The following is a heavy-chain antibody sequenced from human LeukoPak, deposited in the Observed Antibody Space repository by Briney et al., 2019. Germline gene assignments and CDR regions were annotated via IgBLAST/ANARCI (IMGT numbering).Heavy chain of an antibody. J-gene: IGHJ4*02. Sequence: SETLSLTCTVSHGSISSGSYHCTWYRQPAGKGLEWIGRILSSGSTNSNPSLKSRVTISLDKSKNQFSLDLISVTAADTAVYYCAKGSGSSSNLPFDYWGQGNLVTVSS. V-gene: IGHV4-61*02. CDR2: ILSSGST. D-gene: IGHD3-10*01. CDR3: AKGSGSSSNLPFDY. CDR1: HGSISSGSYH.